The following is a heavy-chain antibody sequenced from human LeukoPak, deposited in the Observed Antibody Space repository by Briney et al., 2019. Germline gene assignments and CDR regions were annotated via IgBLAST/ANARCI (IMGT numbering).Heavy chain of an antibody. Sequence: ASVKVSCKASGYTFTDYCLSWVRQAPGQGLEWMGWISPYNGKTNYVQNLQGRVTMTTDTSTSTGYMELRSLRSDDTAVDYCECGGASYGTGLRHWGQGTLVTVSS. CDR2: ISPYNGKT. CDR1: GYTFTDYC. D-gene: IGHD3-16*01. V-gene: IGHV1-18*01. J-gene: IGHJ1*01. CDR3: ECGGASYGTGLRH.